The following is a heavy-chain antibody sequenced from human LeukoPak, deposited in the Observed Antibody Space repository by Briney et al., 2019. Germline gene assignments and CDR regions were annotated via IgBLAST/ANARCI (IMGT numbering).Heavy chain of an antibody. D-gene: IGHD3-22*01. CDR3: AKDRGPYYYDSSGYYDY. Sequence: GGSLRLSCAASGFTFSSYWMPWVRQAPGKGLVWVSRINSDGSSTSYADSVKGRFTISRDNAKNTLYLQMNSLRAEDTAVYYCAKDRGPYYYDSSGYYDYWGQGTLVTVSS. CDR1: GFTFSSYW. V-gene: IGHV3-74*01. CDR2: INSDGSST. J-gene: IGHJ4*02.